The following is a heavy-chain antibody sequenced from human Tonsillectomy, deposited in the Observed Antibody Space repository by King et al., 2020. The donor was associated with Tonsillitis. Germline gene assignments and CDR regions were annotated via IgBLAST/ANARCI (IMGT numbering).Heavy chain of an antibody. CDR3: ARDCSILWFGAGYYGMDV. Sequence: QLVQSGAEVKKPGASVKVSCKASGYTFTSYGISWVRQAPGQGLEGMGWISAYNGNTNYAQKLQGRVTMTTDTSTSTAYMELRSLRSDETAVYYCARDCSILWFGAGYYGMDVWGQGTTVTVSS. J-gene: IGHJ6*02. D-gene: IGHD3-10*01. V-gene: IGHV1-18*01. CDR1: GYTFTSYG. CDR2: ISAYNGNT.